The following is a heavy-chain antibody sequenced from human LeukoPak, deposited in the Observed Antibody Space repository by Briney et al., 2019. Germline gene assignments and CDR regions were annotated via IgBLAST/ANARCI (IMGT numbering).Heavy chain of an antibody. CDR3: AKGGSSGYYFPFDY. CDR2: ISGSGGST. J-gene: IGHJ4*02. CDR1: GFTFSSYA. D-gene: IGHD3-22*01. V-gene: IGHV3-23*01. Sequence: GASLRLSCAASGFTFSSYAMSCVRQAPGKGLEWVSAISGSGGSTYYADSVKGRFTITRDNSKNTLYLQMNSLRAEDTAVYYCAKGGSSGYYFPFDYWGQGTLVTVSS.